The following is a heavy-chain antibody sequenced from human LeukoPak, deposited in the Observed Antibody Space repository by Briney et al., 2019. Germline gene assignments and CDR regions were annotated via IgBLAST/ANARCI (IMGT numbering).Heavy chain of an antibody. Sequence: SQTLSLTCAISGASVSTNSVAWNWIRQSPSRGLEWLGRTYYRSKWYNDYAVSVKSRIIINPDTSKNQFSLQLNSVTPDDTAVYYCAREDLGAAYFDFWGQGILVTVSS. CDR2: TYYRSKWYN. V-gene: IGHV6-1*01. D-gene: IGHD3-16*01. CDR1: GASVSTNSVA. J-gene: IGHJ4*02. CDR3: AREDLGAAYFDF.